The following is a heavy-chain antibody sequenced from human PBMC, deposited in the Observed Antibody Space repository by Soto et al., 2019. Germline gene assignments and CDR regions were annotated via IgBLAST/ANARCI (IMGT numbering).Heavy chain of an antibody. CDR2: ITYDGGSK. V-gene: IGHV3-23*01. J-gene: IGHJ6*02. D-gene: IGHD3-3*01. Sequence: GGSLRHSCAASGFTFSSYAMSWVRQAPGKGLEWVSAITYDGGSKYYADSVKGRFTISRDNSKNTLYLQMNSLRAEDTAVYYCAKGGFGETLFWSAPGYYYYGMDVWGQGTTVTVSS. CDR1: GFTFSSYA. CDR3: AKGGFGETLFWSAPGYYYYGMDV.